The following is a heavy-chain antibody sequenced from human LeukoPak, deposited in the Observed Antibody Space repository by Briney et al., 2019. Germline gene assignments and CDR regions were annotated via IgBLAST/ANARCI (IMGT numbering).Heavy chain of an antibody. V-gene: IGHV4-59*01. CDR3: AREVGLGMYNWFDP. J-gene: IGHJ5*02. D-gene: IGHD3-16*01. Sequence: SETLSLTCTVSGGSISNYYWYWIRQPPGKGLECIGYIYHSGSTNYNPSLKSRVTISVDTSKNQFSLKLRSVTAADTAVYYCAREVGLGMYNWFDPRGEGTLVTVSS. CDR1: GGSISNYY. CDR2: IYHSGST.